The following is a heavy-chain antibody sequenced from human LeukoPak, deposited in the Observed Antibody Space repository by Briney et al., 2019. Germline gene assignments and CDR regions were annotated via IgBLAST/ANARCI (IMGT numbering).Heavy chain of an antibody. J-gene: IGHJ5*02. CDR1: GGSVSSSTYY. D-gene: IGHD7-27*01. CDR2: ISYGGTK. Sequence: SDTLSLTCTVSGGSVSSSTYYWGWIRQPPGKGLEWIGSISYGGTKYNNPSLKSRVSISIDTSKNQFSVKLTSVSAADTAMYYCASLGTLRSWGQGTLVSVSS. CDR3: ASLGTLRS. V-gene: IGHV4-39*01.